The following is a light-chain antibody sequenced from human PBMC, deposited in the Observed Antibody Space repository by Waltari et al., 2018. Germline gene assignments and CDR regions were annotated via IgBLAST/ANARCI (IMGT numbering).Light chain of an antibody. V-gene: IGKV1-39*01. J-gene: IGKJ1*01. CDR3: QQSYSSPWT. CDR1: QSISDY. Sequence: IQMTQSPPALSVSVGDRVAITCRASQSISDYLHWYQQKPGKAPRVLIYTASSLQRGVPTRFSGSGSGTEFTLTISTLQPEDAATYYCQQSYSSPWTFGQGTKVEIK. CDR2: TAS.